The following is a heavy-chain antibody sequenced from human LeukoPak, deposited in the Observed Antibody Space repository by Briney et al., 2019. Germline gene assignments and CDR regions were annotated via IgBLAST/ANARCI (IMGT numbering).Heavy chain of an antibody. D-gene: IGHD6-19*01. CDR1: GGTFSSYA. CDR3: ATSAYSGGIFGY. CDR2: IIPISATT. Sequence: GASVKVSCKASGGTFSSYALSWVRQAPGPGLEWMGGIIPISATTNYAQKFQGRVTITADESTSTAYMELSSLRSEDTAIYYCATSAYSGGIFGYWGQGTLVTVSS. V-gene: IGHV1-69*01. J-gene: IGHJ4*02.